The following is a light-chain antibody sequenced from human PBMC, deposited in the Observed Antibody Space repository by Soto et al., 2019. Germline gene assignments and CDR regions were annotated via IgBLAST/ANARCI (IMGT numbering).Light chain of an antibody. Sequence: EIVLTQSPGILSLSLGERATLSCRASQSVSSDYLAWFHQKPGQAPRLLIYGASSRATGIPDRFSGSGSGTDFTLTISRLEREDFAVYYCQQYGSSPRTFGQGTKVEVK. CDR3: QQYGSSPRT. CDR2: GAS. CDR1: QSVSSDY. V-gene: IGKV3-20*01. J-gene: IGKJ1*01.